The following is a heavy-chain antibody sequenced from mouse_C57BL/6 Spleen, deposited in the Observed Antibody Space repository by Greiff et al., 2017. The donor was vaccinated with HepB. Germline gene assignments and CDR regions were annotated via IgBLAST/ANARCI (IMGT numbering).Heavy chain of an antibody. Sequence: EVQLQESGPVLVKPGASVKMSCKASGYTFTDYYMNWVKQSHGKSLEWIGVINPYNGGTSYNQKFKGKATLTVDKSSSTAYMELNSLTSADSAVYYCARSSDWDTLNYWGQGTTLTVSS. CDR2: INPYNGGT. V-gene: IGHV1-19*01. CDR1: GYTFTDYY. CDR3: ARSSDWDTLNY. D-gene: IGHD4-1*01. J-gene: IGHJ2*01.